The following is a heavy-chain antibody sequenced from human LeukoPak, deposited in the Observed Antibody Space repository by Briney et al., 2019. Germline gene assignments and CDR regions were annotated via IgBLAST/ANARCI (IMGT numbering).Heavy chain of an antibody. CDR2: IYTSGST. CDR1: GGSISSYY. D-gene: IGHD3-10*01. CDR3: ARTRTMVRGVIPSNWFDP. J-gene: IGHJ5*02. Sequence: SETLSLTCTVSGGSISSYYRSWIRQPAGKGLEWIGRIYTSGSTNYNPSLKSRVTMSVDTSKNQFSLKLSSVTAADTAVYYCARTRTMVRGVIPSNWFDPWGQGTLVTVSS. V-gene: IGHV4-4*07.